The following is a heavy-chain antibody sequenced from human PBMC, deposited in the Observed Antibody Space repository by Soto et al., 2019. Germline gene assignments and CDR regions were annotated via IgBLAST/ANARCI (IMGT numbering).Heavy chain of an antibody. J-gene: IGHJ6*02. D-gene: IGHD2-15*01. Sequence: GESLKISCKGSGYSFTSYWISWVRQMPGKGLEWMGRIDPSDSYTNYSPSFQGHVTISADKSINTAYLQWSSLKASDTAMYYCARHPSGYCSGGSCYAHYGMDVWGQGTTVTVSS. CDR2: IDPSDSYT. V-gene: IGHV5-10-1*01. CDR1: GYSFTSYW. CDR3: ARHPSGYCSGGSCYAHYGMDV.